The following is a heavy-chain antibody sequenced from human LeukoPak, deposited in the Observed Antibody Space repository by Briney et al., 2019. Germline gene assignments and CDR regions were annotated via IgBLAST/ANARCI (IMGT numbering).Heavy chain of an antibody. CDR2: IRYDGSNK. CDR1: GFTFSSYG. V-gene: IGHV3-30*02. D-gene: IGHD2-2*01. CDR3: ARLHPVVPAAIDYYYYYMDV. J-gene: IGHJ6*03. Sequence: PGGSLRLSCAASGFTFSSYGMHWVRQAPGKGLEWVAFIRYDGSNKYYADSVKGRFTISRDNAKNSLYLQMNSLRAEDTAVYYCARLHPVVPAAIDYYYYYMDVWGKGTTVTVSS.